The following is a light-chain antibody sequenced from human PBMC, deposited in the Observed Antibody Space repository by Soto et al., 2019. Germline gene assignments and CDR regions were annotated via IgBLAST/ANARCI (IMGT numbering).Light chain of an antibody. CDR1: QSVSSN. Sequence: EIVLTQSPATLSLSPGERATLSCRASQSVSSNLAWYQQKPGQPPRLLIFDSYNRATGIPGRFSGSGSGTDFTLTISSLDPEDFAVYYCQQRSYWPITFGGGTKVDIK. V-gene: IGKV3-11*01. J-gene: IGKJ4*01. CDR3: QQRSYWPIT. CDR2: DSY.